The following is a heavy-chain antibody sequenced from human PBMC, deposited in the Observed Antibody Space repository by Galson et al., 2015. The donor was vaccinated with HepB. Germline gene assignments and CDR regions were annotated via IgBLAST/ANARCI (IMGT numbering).Heavy chain of an antibody. CDR3: ARGYYDFWSGYYDPVPRGMDV. V-gene: IGHV3-7*01. CDR1: GFTFSSYW. D-gene: IGHD3-3*01. CDR2: IKQDGSEK. Sequence: SLRLSCAASGFTFSSYWMSWVRQAPGKGLEWVANIKQDGSEKYYVDSVKGRFTISRDNAKNSLYLQMNSLRAEDTGVYYCARGYYDFWSGYYDPVPRGMDVWGQGTTVTVSS. J-gene: IGHJ6*02.